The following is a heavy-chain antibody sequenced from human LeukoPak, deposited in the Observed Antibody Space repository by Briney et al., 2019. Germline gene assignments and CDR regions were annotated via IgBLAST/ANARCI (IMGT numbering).Heavy chain of an antibody. Sequence: ASVKVSCKASGYTFTGYYMHWVRQAPGQGLEWMGWINPNSGGTDYAQKFQGRVTMTRDTSISTAYMELSRLRSDDTAVYYCARGPVAEDYYYGMDVWGQGTTVTVSS. D-gene: IGHD6-19*01. J-gene: IGHJ6*02. CDR1: GYTFTGYY. CDR2: INPNSGGT. CDR3: ARGPVAEDYYYGMDV. V-gene: IGHV1-2*02.